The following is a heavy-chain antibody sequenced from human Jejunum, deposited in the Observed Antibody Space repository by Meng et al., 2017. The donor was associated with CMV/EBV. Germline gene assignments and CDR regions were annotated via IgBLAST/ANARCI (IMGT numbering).Heavy chain of an antibody. D-gene: IGHD2-2*01. V-gene: IGHV4-39*07. CDR2: ISYSGST. Sequence: SGGAIGSSTYYWGWIRQPPGKGLEWIGTISYSGSTYYNPSLKSRVTISVDTSKNRFSLRLSSVTAADTAVYYCAPDVPQPLAQIDYWGQGTLVTVSS. CDR1: GGAIGSSTYY. CDR3: APDVPQPLAQIDY. J-gene: IGHJ4*02.